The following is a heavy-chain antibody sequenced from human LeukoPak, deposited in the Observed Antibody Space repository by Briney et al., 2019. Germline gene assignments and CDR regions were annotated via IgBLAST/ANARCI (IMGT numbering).Heavy chain of an antibody. D-gene: IGHD3-22*01. CDR3: ATLPMSSGYYFFDY. Sequence: PGGSLRLSCAASGFTVSSNYMNWVRQAPGKGLEWVSVIYSGGSTYYADSVKGRFTISRDNSKNTLYLQMNSLRAEDTAVYYCATLPMSSGYYFFDYWGQGTLVTVSS. CDR2: IYSGGST. V-gene: IGHV3-53*01. CDR1: GFTVSSNY. J-gene: IGHJ4*02.